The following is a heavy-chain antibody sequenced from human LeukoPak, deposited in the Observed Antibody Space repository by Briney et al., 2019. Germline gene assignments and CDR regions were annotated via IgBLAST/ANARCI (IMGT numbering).Heavy chain of an antibody. CDR2: ISGSGGST. CDR1: GFTFSSYA. Sequence: GGSLRLSCAASGFTFSSYAMSWVRQAPGKGLEWVSAISGSGGSTYYADSVKGRFTISRDNSKNTLYLQMSSLRAEDTAVYYCATRSGYYVVGAFDIWGQGTMVTVSS. CDR3: ATRSGYYVVGAFDI. D-gene: IGHD3-22*01. V-gene: IGHV3-23*01. J-gene: IGHJ3*02.